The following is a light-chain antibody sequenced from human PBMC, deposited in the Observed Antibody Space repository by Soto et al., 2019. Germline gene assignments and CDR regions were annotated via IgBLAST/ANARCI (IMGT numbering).Light chain of an antibody. CDR3: ATWDDSLNGRI. CDR2: NNN. CDR1: RSNIGRNY. J-gene: IGLJ2*01. V-gene: IGLV1-47*02. Sequence: QAVVTQPPSVSGTPGQRVTISCSGSRSNIGRNYVYWFKLLPGTAPKLLIYNNNERPSGVPVRFSGSKSGTSASLAISDLRSEDEAEYSCATWDDSLNGRIFGGGTKLTVL.